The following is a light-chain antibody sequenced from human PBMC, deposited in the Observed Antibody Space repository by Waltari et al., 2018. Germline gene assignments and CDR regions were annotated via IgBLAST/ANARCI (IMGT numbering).Light chain of an antibody. CDR1: SSDVGGYNY. CDR2: DVT. J-gene: IGLJ1*01. Sequence: QSALTQPPSASGSPGQSVTISCTGTSSDVGGYNYVSWYQQYPGKAPKLWIYDVTERPSGVPDRFSGSKSGNTASLTVSGLQAEDEADYYCSSYAGSAYVFGTGTKVTVL. CDR3: SSYAGSAYV. V-gene: IGLV2-8*01.